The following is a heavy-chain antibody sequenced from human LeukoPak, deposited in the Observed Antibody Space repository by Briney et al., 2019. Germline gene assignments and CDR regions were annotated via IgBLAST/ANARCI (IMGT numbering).Heavy chain of an antibody. CDR2: IWYDGSNK. CDR3: ARDPYYDSSGYWHYYYGMDV. V-gene: IGHV3-33*01. D-gene: IGHD3-22*01. Sequence: GGSLRLSCAASGFTFSSYGMHWVRQAPGKGLEWVAVIWYDGSNKYYADSVKGRFTISRDNSENTLYLQMNSLRAEDTAVYYCARDPYYDSSGYWHYYYGMDVWGQGTTVTVSS. CDR1: GFTFSSYG. J-gene: IGHJ6*02.